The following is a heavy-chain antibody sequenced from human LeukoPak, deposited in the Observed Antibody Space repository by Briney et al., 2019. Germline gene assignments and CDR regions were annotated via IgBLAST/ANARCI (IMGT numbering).Heavy chain of an antibody. CDR1: GFSFSRSW. J-gene: IGHJ4*02. Sequence: GGSLRLSCVASGFSFSRSWMSWVRQAPGKGLEWVANIKVDGSEKHYLDSVEGRFIISRDNAKNSAHLQMNSLRAEDTAEYYCVRDGPFGSGTFGYWAQGTLVSVSS. V-gene: IGHV3-7*01. D-gene: IGHD3-10*01. CDR3: VRDGPFGSGTFGY. CDR2: IKVDGSEK.